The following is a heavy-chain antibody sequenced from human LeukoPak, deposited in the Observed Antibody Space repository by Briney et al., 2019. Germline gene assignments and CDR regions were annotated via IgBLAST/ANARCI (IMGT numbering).Heavy chain of an antibody. CDR1: GFTFSNYW. D-gene: IGHD3-3*01. Sequence: GGSLRLSCAASGFTFSNYWMNWVRQAPGKGLEWVANIKQDGGEKSYVDSVKGRFTISRDNAKNSLYLQMNSLRAEDTAVYYCARDRYDFWSGYYSYYFDYWGQGTLVTVSS. CDR2: IKQDGGEK. V-gene: IGHV3-7*01. J-gene: IGHJ4*02. CDR3: ARDRYDFWSGYYSYYFDY.